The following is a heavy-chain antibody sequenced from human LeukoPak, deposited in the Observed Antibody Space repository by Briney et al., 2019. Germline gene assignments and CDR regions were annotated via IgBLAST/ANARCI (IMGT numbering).Heavy chain of an antibody. J-gene: IGHJ3*02. D-gene: IGHD1-26*01. CDR3: ARDRNRGWRIVGATPAFDI. Sequence: GGSLRLSCAASGFTFSSYWMHWVRQVPGKGLVWVSRINSDGSSTNYADSVKGRFTVSRDNSKNTLYLQMNSLRAEDTAVYYCARDRNRGWRIVGATPAFDIWGQGTMVTVSS. CDR1: GFTFSSYW. CDR2: INSDGSST. V-gene: IGHV3-74*01.